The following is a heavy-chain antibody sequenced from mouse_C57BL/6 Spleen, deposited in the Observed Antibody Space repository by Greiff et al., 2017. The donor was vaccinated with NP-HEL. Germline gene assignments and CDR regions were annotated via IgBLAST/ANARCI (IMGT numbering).Heavy chain of an antibody. J-gene: IGHJ3*01. CDR3: ARKDPIYYDYDAWFAY. Sequence: QVQLQQSGAELMKPGASVKLSCKATGYTFTGYWIEWVKQRPGHGLEWIGEILPGSGSTNYNEKFKGKATFTADTSSNTAYMQLSSLTTEDSAIYYCARKDPIYYDYDAWFAYWGQGTLVTVSA. CDR1: GYTFTGYW. V-gene: IGHV1-9*01. CDR2: ILPGSGST. D-gene: IGHD2-4*01.